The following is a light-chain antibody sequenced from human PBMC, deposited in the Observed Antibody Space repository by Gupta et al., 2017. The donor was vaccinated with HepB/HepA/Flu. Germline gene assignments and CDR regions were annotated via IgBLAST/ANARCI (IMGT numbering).Light chain of an antibody. CDR2: DAS. V-gene: IGKV1-33*01. Sequence: DIQLTQSPSSLSASVGDRVTITCQASQDISNYLNWYQQKPGKAPKLLIYDASNLETGVPSRCSGSGSGTDGIGTRSSLEPEDSATDYCQKYGQLTRTFGEGTKVEIK. CDR3: QKYGQLTRT. J-gene: IGKJ4*02. CDR1: QDISNY.